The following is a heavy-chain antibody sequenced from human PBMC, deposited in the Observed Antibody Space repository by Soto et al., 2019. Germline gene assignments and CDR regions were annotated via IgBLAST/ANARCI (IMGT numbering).Heavy chain of an antibody. CDR3: ALRGNYDILTGVSDY. CDR2: IIPIFGTA. J-gene: IGHJ4*02. V-gene: IGHV1-69*13. CDR1: GGTFSSYA. D-gene: IGHD3-9*01. Sequence: SVKVSCKASGGTFSSYAISWVRQAPGQGLEWMGGIIPIFGTANYAQKFQGRVTITADESTSTAYMELSSLRSEDTAVYYCALRGNYDILTGVSDYWGQGTLVTVSS.